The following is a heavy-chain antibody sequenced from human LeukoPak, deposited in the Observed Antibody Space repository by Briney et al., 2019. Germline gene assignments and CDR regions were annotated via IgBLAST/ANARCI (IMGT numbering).Heavy chain of an antibody. CDR3: ARRSSDGYYYYYMDV. D-gene: IGHD3-10*01. CDR1: GCSVRSGSYY. V-gene: IGHV4-61*01. CDR2: IHYSGSA. Sequence: SETLSLTCSVSGCSVRSGSYYWSWIRQPPGKGLEWIGYIHYSGSANYNPSLKSRVTISVDTSKNQFSLKVSSVTAADTAVYYCARRSSDGYYYYYMDVWGKGTTVTVSS. J-gene: IGHJ6*03.